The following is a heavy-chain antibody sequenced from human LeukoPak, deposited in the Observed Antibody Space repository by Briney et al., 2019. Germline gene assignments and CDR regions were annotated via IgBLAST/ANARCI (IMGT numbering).Heavy chain of an antibody. CDR1: GYTSSNYC. V-gene: IGHV1-46*01. Sequence: GASVKVSCKASGYTSSNYCIHWLRQAPGQGFEWMGIFNPNSTPIYAQTFEGRVTMTSDMSTSTFYMELSTLRSEDTAVYFCAKDPRNILTGDFDDFDIWGQGTMVIVSS. D-gene: IGHD3-9*01. CDR2: FNPNSTP. J-gene: IGHJ3*02. CDR3: AKDPRNILTGDFDDFDI.